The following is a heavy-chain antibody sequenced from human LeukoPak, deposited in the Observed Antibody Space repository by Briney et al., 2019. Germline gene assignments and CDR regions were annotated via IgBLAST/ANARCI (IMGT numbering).Heavy chain of an antibody. Sequence: SETLSLTCTVSGGSISSCYWSWIRQPPGKGQEWIGYIYYSGSTNYNPSLKSRVTISVGTSKNQFSLKLSSVTAADTAVYYCARLYDSSGYYPSLFDYWGQGTLVTVSS. CDR3: ARLYDSSGYYPSLFDY. CDR1: GGSISSCY. J-gene: IGHJ4*02. CDR2: IYYSGST. D-gene: IGHD3-22*01. V-gene: IGHV4-59*08.